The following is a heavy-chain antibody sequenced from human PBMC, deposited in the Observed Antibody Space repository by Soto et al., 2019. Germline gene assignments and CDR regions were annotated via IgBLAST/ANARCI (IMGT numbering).Heavy chain of an antibody. CDR2: ISSSGSTI. CDR1: GFTFSDYY. V-gene: IGHV3-11*01. Sequence: GGSLRLSCAASGFTFSDYYMSWIRQAPGKGLEWVSYISSSGSTIYYADSVKGRFTISRDXXXXSLYLQMNSLRAEDTAVYYCARCQPGSTSCTRGWFDPWGQGTLVTVSS. J-gene: IGHJ5*02. D-gene: IGHD2-2*01. CDR3: ARCQPGSTSCTRGWFDP.